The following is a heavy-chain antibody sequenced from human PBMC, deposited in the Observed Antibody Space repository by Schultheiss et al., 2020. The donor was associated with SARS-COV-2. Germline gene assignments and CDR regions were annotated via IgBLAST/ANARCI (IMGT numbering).Heavy chain of an antibody. Sequence: GGSLRLSCAASGFTFSNYAMSWVRQAPGKGLEWVSAISGSGGSTYYADSVKGRFTISRDNSKNTLYLQMNNLRAEDTAVYFCARSPPPSTSYYYFDYWGQGTLLTVSS. J-gene: IGHJ4*02. CDR2: ISGSGGST. CDR3: ARSPPPSTSYYYFDY. CDR1: GFTFSNYA. V-gene: IGHV3-23*01. D-gene: IGHD2-2*01.